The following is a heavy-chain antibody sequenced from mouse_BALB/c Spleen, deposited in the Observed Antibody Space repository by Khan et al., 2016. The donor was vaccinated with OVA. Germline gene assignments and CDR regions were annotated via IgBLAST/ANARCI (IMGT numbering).Heavy chain of an antibody. Sequence: EVQLVESGGGLVQPGGSRKLSCAASGFTFSSFGMHWVRQAPEKGLEWVAYISSDSITLYYADTVKGRFTISRDNPRNTLFLQMTSLRYEDTAIYYCARGNWAWFAYWGQGTLVTGSA. D-gene: IGHD4-1*01. CDR2: ISSDSITL. J-gene: IGHJ3*01. CDR3: ARGNWAWFAY. CDR1: GFTFSSFG. V-gene: IGHV5-17*02.